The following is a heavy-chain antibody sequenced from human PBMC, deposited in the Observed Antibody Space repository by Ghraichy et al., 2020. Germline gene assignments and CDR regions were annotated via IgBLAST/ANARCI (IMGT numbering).Heavy chain of an antibody. J-gene: IGHJ4*02. CDR1: GFPFSRYD. CDR2: FGTAGDT. V-gene: IGHV3-13*04. CDR3: ARGSYSGSHSGWIDY. Sequence: GGSLRPSCAASGFPFSRYDVHWVRQATGKGLEWVSAFGTAGDTYYAGSVKGRFTISRENAKNSLYLQMNSLRAGDTAVYYCARGSYSGSHSGWIDYWGQGTLVTVSS. D-gene: IGHD5-12*01.